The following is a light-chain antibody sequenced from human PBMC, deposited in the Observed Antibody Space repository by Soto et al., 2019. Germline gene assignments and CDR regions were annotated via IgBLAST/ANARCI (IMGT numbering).Light chain of an antibody. CDR2: GAS. Sequence: EIVLTQSPGTLSLSPGERATLSCRASQSVSSSYLAWYQQKPGQAHRLLTYGASSRATGIPDRFSGSGSGTDFTLTISRLEPEDVAVYYCQQYGSSPYTFGQGTKLEIK. J-gene: IGKJ2*01. CDR3: QQYGSSPYT. CDR1: QSVSSSY. V-gene: IGKV3-20*01.